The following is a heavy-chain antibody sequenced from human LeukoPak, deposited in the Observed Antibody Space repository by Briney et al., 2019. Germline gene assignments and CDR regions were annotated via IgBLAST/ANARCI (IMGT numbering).Heavy chain of an antibody. D-gene: IGHD3-3*02. CDR1: GFTFSSYA. V-gene: IGHV3-30-3*01. CDR3: ARDLAYYFDY. CDR2: IPYDGSNK. Sequence: GGSLRLSCAASGFTFSSYAMHWVRQAPGKGLEWVAVIPYDGSNKYYADSVKGRFTISRDNSKNTLYLQMNSLRAEDTAVYYCARDLAYYFDYWGQGTLVTVSS. J-gene: IGHJ4*02.